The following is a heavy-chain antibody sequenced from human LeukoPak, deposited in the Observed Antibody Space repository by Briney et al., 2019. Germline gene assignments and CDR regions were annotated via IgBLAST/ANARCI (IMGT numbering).Heavy chain of an antibody. CDR1: GFTFSSYA. Sequence: GGSLRLSCAASGFTFSSYAMHWVRQAPGKGLDWVSSITASGGSTYYADSVKGRFTISRDNSKNTLYLQMNSLRAEDTAVYYCAKGKMSCSSTSCRRTNWFDPWGQGTLVTVSS. CDR2: ITASGGST. D-gene: IGHD2-2*01. CDR3: AKGKMSCSSTSCRRTNWFDP. J-gene: IGHJ5*02. V-gene: IGHV3-23*01.